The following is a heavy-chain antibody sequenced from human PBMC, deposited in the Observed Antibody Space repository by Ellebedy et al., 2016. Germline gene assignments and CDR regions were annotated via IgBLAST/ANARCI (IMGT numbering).Heavy chain of an antibody. CDR1: GGSISDYY. J-gene: IGHJ3*01. CDR2: IHKSGTT. Sequence: SETLSLTCTVSGGSISDYYWSWIRQSPGKGLEWIGYIHKSGTTNYNPSLKSRVTISLDTTKSQFSLKLTSVTAADTAVYYCARDSDHTWSAFAMWGQGTMVIVSS. D-gene: IGHD1-14*01. V-gene: IGHV4-59*01. CDR3: ARDSDHTWSAFAM.